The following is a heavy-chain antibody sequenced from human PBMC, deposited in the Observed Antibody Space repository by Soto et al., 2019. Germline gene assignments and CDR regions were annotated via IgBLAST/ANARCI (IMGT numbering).Heavy chain of an antibody. CDR1: GGSISSSSYY. CDR3: ARGLMATGFDH. D-gene: IGHD5-12*01. J-gene: IGHJ4*02. Sequence: SETLSLTCTVSGGSISSSSYYWGWIRQPPGKGLEWIGSIYYSGSTYYNPSLKSRVTISVDTSKNQFSLKLSSVTAADTAVYYCARGLMATGFDHWGQGSLVTVSS. CDR2: IYYSGST. V-gene: IGHV4-39*01.